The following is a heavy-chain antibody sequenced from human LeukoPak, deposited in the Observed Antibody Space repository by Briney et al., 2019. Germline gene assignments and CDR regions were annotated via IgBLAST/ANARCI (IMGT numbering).Heavy chain of an antibody. Sequence: SETLSLTCTVSGGSISSGSYYWSWIRQPAGKGLKWIGSICTSGSTNYNPSLKRRVTLLVDTSNKHLSLKLSSVTAADTAVYYCARDLAGNWNYVNAFDIWGQGTMVTVSS. D-gene: IGHD1-7*01. CDR1: GGSISSGSYY. CDR3: ARDLAGNWNYVNAFDI. J-gene: IGHJ3*02. CDR2: ICTSGST. V-gene: IGHV4-61*02.